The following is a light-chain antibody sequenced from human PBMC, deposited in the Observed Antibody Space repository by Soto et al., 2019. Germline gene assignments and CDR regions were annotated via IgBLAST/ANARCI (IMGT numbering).Light chain of an antibody. J-gene: IGKJ5*01. CDR2: GAS. CDR3: QHYDSLPIT. V-gene: IGKV3-20*01. Sequence: EIVLTQSPGTLSLSPGERATLSCRASQSVSSSYLAWYQQKPDQPPRLLIYGASSRATGIPDRFSGGGSGTDFTLTISRLEPEDFAVFYCQHYDSLPITFGQGTRLETK. CDR1: QSVSSSY.